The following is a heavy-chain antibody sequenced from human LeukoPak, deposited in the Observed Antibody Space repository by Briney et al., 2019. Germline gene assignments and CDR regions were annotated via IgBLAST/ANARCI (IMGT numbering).Heavy chain of an antibody. D-gene: IGHD4-11*01. CDR3: ARHYSNYPDY. J-gene: IGHJ4*02. V-gene: IGHV4-39*01. CDR1: GFTFSSYSMN. CDR2: IYYSGST. Sequence: GSLRLSCAASGFTFSSYSMNWVRPAPGKGLEWIASIYYSGSTYYNPSLKSRVTISIDTSKNQFSLKLSSVTAADTAVYYCARHYSNYPDYWGQGTLVTVSS.